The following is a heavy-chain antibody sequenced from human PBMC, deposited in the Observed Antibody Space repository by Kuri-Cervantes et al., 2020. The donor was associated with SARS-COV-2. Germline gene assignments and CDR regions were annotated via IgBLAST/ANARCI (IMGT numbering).Heavy chain of an antibody. D-gene: IGHD1-26*01. Sequence: SVKVSCKASGYTFTSYAMHWVRQAPGQRLEWMGGIIPIFGTANYAQKFQGRVTITADKSTSTAYMELSSLRSEDTAVYYCARGILVGAPRGYYFDYWGQGTLVTVSS. J-gene: IGHJ4*02. CDR2: IIPIFGTA. V-gene: IGHV1-69*06. CDR1: GYTFTSYA. CDR3: ARGILVGAPRGYYFDY.